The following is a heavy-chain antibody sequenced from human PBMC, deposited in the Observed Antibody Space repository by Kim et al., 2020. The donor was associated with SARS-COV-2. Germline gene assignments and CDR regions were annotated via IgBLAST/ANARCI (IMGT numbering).Heavy chain of an antibody. CDR1: GYTFSSNA. Sequence: ASVKVSCKASGYTFSSNAINWVRQAPGQGLEWMGWINTNTGNPTYAQGFTGRFVFSLGTSVSTAYLQISSLKAEDTAVYYCARNMQDYGDWYYYGMDVWGRGTTVTVSS. D-gene: IGHD4-17*01. J-gene: IGHJ6*02. CDR2: INTNTGNP. V-gene: IGHV7-4-1*02. CDR3: ARNMQDYGDWYYYGMDV.